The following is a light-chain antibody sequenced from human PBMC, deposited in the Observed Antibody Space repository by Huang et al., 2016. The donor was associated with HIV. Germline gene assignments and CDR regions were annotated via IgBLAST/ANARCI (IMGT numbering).Light chain of an antibody. CDR1: QGISNY. Sequence: DIQMTQSPSALSAFVGARVTITCQASQGISNYVNWYQQRPGKAPKLLISDASNLQTGVPSRFSGGGSGTDFTFTISSLQPEDIATYYCQQFDDLPITFGQGTRLEIK. J-gene: IGKJ5*01. CDR2: DAS. CDR3: QQFDDLPIT. V-gene: IGKV1-33*01.